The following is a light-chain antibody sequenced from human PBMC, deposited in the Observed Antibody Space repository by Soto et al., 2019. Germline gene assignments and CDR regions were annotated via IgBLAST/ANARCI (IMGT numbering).Light chain of an antibody. Sequence: DTVLTQSPGTLSLTSGERATLSCRASQSISGTYLAWYQQKPGQSPRLLIYDTSNRATGIPARFSGSGSGTDFTLTISGLEPADLGVYYCQQRHNWPITFGQGTRLEIK. CDR1: QSISGTY. CDR2: DTS. V-gene: IGKV3-11*01. J-gene: IGKJ5*01. CDR3: QQRHNWPIT.